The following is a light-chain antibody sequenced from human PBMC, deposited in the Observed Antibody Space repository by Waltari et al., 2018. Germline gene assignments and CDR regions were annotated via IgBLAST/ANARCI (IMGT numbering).Light chain of an antibody. J-gene: IGKJ2*01. CDR3: QQYNEWPYT. V-gene: IGKV3-15*01. CDR2: VTS. CDR1: KNIGNN. Sequence: ETIMTQSPATLSVSPGESATLSCRASKNIGNNLAWYQQTPGQAPRLLIYVTSSRSTGIPGRFFGAGSGTDFTLTINSLQSEDFGVYYCQQYNEWPYTFGQGTKVDLK.